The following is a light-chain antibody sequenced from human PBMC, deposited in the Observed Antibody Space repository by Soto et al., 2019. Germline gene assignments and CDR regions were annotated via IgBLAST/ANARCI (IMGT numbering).Light chain of an antibody. CDR2: DAS. CDR1: ESIRTW. V-gene: IGKV1-5*01. Sequence: IQMTQSPSTLSASIGDRFTITSGASESIRTWLAWYQHKPGKAPKFLIYDASSLESGVPSRFSGSGSGTEFTLTISNLQPDDFATYFCQQYNNYPRTFGQGTKVDI. CDR3: QQYNNYPRT. J-gene: IGKJ1*01.